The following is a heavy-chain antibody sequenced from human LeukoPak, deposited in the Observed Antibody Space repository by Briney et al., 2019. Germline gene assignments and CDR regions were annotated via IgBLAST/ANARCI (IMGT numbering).Heavy chain of an antibody. CDR2: IYSNGGT. CDR3: ARAIYYFDY. J-gene: IGHJ4*02. V-gene: IGHV3-66*01. Sequence: GGSLRLSCAASGFTVSSNYMSWVRQAPGKGLEWVSVIYSNGGTYYADSVKGRFTISRDTSKNTLYLQMNSLRAEDTAVYYCARAIYYFDYWGQGTLVTVSS. CDR1: GFTVSSNY.